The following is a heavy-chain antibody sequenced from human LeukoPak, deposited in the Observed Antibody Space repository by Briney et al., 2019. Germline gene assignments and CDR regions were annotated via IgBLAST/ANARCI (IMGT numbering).Heavy chain of an antibody. V-gene: IGHV3-48*02. D-gene: IGHD2-2*01. J-gene: IGHJ5*02. Sequence: GGAVRLSCAASGFTFSSYSMNWVRQAPGKGLEWVSYISSSNSTIYYADSVKGRFTISRDNAKNSLYLQMNSLRDEDTAVYYCARGLDCSSTSCRSLGWFDPWGQGTLVTVSS. CDR1: GFTFSSYS. CDR2: ISSSNSTI. CDR3: ARGLDCSSTSCRSLGWFDP.